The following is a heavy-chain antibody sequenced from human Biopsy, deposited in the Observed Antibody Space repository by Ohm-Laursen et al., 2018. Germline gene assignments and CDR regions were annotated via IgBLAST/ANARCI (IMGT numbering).Heavy chain of an antibody. CDR3: ARDSGILNYGNFKYYHYYGMDV. D-gene: IGHD4-11*01. V-gene: IGHV4-59*02. J-gene: IGHJ6*02. CDR2: IYYSVMT. Sequence: TLSLTCAVSGDSVTKYYWSWISQPPGKGLEWIGHIYYSVMTNYNPSLQSRVSISVDTSRNQVSLTLSSVTAADTAVYYRARDSGILNYGNFKYYHYYGMDVWGQGTKVTVSS. CDR1: GDSVTKYY.